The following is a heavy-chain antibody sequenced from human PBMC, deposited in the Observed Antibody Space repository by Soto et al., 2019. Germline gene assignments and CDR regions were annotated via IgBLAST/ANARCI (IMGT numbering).Heavy chain of an antibody. CDR1: GGSISSDDYY. CDR3: DRDSRTSPDLLDD. J-gene: IGHJ4*02. D-gene: IGHD2-2*01. V-gene: IGHV4-30-4*01. CDR2: IYYSGRT. Sequence: SETLSLTCSVSGGSISSDDYYWTWIRQAPGEGLEWIGYIYYSGRTLYNPSLKSRVTISIDTSKNQFSLKLISVSAADTAVYYRDRDSRTSPDLLDDWGQGTLVTVSS.